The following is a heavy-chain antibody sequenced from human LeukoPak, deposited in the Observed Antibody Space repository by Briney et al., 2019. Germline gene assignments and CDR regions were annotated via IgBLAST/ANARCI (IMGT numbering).Heavy chain of an antibody. CDR3: GRHSEEDVSNPKPLDY. Sequence: SETLSLTCTVSGGSISRSNYYWAWLRQPPGMGLEWIGSIYYSGRTYYHPSLKSRVTISVDTSKNQFSLKLRSVTAADTSVYYCGRHSEEDVSNPKPLDYWGRGTLVTVSS. D-gene: IGHD5-24*01. CDR1: GGSISRSNYY. V-gene: IGHV4-39*01. CDR2: IYYSGRT. J-gene: IGHJ4*02.